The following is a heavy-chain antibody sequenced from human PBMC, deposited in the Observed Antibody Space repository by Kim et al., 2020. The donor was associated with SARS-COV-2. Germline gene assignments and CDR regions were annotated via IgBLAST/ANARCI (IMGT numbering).Heavy chain of an antibody. D-gene: IGHD3-22*01. J-gene: IGHJ4*02. CDR1: GGSISSYY. V-gene: IGHV4-4*07. CDR3: ARDDSSGYYIRYFDY. Sequence: SETLSLTCTVSGGSISSYYWSWIRQPAGKGLEWIGRIYTSGSTNYNPSLKSRVTMSVDTSKNQFSLKLSSVTAADTAVYYCARDDSSGYYIRYFDYWGQGTLVTVSS. CDR2: IYTSGST.